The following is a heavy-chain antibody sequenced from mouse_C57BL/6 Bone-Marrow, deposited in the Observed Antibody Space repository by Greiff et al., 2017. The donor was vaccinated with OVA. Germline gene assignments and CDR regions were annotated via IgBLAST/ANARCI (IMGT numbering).Heavy chain of an antibody. V-gene: IGHV1-15*01. CDR1: GYTFTDYE. Sequence: QVQLQQPGAELVRPGASVTLSCKASGYTFTDYEMHWVKQTPVHGLEWIGAIDPETGGTPYNQKFKGKAILTADKSSSTAYMELRSLTSEDSAVYYCTRGCSNYYAMDYWGQGTSVTVSS. CDR2: IDPETGGT. D-gene: IGHD2-5*01. J-gene: IGHJ4*01. CDR3: TRGCSNYYAMDY.